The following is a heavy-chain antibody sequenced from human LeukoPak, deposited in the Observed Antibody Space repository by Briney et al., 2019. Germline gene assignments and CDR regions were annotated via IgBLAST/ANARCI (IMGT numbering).Heavy chain of an antibody. D-gene: IGHD6-19*01. Sequence: PSETLSLTCTVSGGSISGYYWSWIRQPPGKGLEWIRYIYHNGGTNYNPSLQSRLTISVDTSKNQFSLKLSSVTAADTAVYYCARHLRAVAGGRYFDYWGQGTQVTVSS. CDR2: IYHNGGT. CDR1: GGSISGYY. CDR3: ARHLRAVAGGRYFDY. J-gene: IGHJ4*02. V-gene: IGHV4-59*08.